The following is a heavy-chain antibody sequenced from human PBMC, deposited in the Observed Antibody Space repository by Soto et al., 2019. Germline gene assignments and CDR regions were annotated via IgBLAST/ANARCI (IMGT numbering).Heavy chain of an antibody. V-gene: IGHV3-23*01. Sequence: EVQLLESGGGLVQPGGSLRLSCAASGFTFSSYAMNWVRQAPGKGLEWVSAVSGSGSSTYYADSVKGRFTISRDNSKNTLYLQMNSLRAEDTALYDCAKEVWSGYYPFDIWGQGTMVTVSS. CDR2: VSGSGSST. CDR3: AKEVWSGYYPFDI. J-gene: IGHJ3*02. D-gene: IGHD3-3*01. CDR1: GFTFSSYA.